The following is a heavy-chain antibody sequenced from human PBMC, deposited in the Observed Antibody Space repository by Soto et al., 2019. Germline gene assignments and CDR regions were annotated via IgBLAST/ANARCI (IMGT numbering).Heavy chain of an antibody. CDR1: GYIFTAYS. J-gene: IGHJ1*01. D-gene: IGHD2-15*01. Sequence: ASVKVSCKASGYIFTAYSMHWVRQAPGQGLEWMGVVNPSGGSTNSAQKFQGRIHMTRDRATGTVYMDLSALTSEDTAVYYCAREENCSDGICYSEYFQRWGQGTLVTVSS. CDR2: VNPSGGST. V-gene: IGHV1-46*01. CDR3: AREENCSDGICYSEYFQR.